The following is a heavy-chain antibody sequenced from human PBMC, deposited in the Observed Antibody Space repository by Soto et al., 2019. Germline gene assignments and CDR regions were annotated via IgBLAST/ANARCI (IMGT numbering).Heavy chain of an antibody. CDR1: GYTFTSYG. D-gene: IGHD5-12*01. J-gene: IGHJ6*03. V-gene: IGHV1-18*01. Sequence: GASEKVSCKASGYTFTSYGISWVRQAPGQGLEWMGWISAYNGNTNYAQKLQGRVTMTTDTSTSTAYMELRSLRSDDTAVYYCARDRIVATTPYYMDVWGKGTTVTVSS. CDR3: ARDRIVATTPYYMDV. CDR2: ISAYNGNT.